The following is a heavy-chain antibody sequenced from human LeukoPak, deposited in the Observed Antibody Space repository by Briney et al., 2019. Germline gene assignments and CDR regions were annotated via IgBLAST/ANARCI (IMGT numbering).Heavy chain of an antibody. D-gene: IGHD6-19*01. CDR3: ARDTKHTGIAVAAVLDAFDI. V-gene: IGHV3-23*01. CDR2: ISPGGGTT. J-gene: IGHJ3*02. Sequence: PGGSLRLSCAVSGFAFGSEAMSWVRQSPARGLEWVASISPGGGTTYYADSVKGRFTISRDNAKNSLYLQMNSLRAEDTAVYYCARDTKHTGIAVAAVLDAFDIWGQGTMVTVSS. CDR1: GFAFGSEA.